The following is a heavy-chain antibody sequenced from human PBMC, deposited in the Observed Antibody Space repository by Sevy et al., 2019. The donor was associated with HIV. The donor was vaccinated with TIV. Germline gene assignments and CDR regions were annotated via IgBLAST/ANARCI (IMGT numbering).Heavy chain of an antibody. D-gene: IGHD6-19*01. J-gene: IGHJ5*02. V-gene: IGHV3-21*01. CDR2: ISSSSSYI. CDR1: GFTFSSYS. CDR3: ARDPKYPVAGTVDGFNWFDP. Sequence: GGSLRLSCAASGFTFSSYSMNWVRQAPGKGLEWVSSISSSSSYIYYADSVKGRFTISRDNAKNSLYLQMNSLRAEDTAVYYCARDPKYPVAGTVDGFNWFDPWGQGTLVTVSS.